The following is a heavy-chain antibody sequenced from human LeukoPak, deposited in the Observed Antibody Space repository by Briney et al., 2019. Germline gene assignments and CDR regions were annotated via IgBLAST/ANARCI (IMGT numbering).Heavy chain of an antibody. V-gene: IGHV4-38-2*01. CDR3: VTSGPYSSSWYNFDY. J-gene: IGHJ4*02. CDR2: IHHSGST. Sequence: PSETLSLTCSVSGYSISTGYYWGWIRQPPGKGLEWIGSIHHSGSTCYKPSLKSRVTISVDTSKNQFSLKLSSVTAADTAVYYCVTSGPYSSSWYNFDYWGQGTLVTVSS. D-gene: IGHD6-13*01. CDR1: GYSISTGYY.